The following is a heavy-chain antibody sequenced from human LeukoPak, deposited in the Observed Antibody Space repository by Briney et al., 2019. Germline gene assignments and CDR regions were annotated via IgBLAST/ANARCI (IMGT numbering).Heavy chain of an antibody. CDR1: GGSISSYY. CDR3: ASSIVGAATVNY. CDR2: IYTSGST. J-gene: IGHJ4*02. V-gene: IGHV4-4*07. Sequence: TSETLSLTCTVSGGSISSYYWSWIRQPAGKGLEWIGRIYTSGSTNYNPSLKSRVTISVDTSKNQFSLKLSSVTAADTAVYYCASSIVGAATVNYWGQGTLVTVSS. D-gene: IGHD1-26*01.